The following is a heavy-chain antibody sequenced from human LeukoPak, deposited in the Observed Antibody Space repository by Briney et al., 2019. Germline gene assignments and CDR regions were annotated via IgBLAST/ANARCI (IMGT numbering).Heavy chain of an antibody. CDR3: ARYYYDSSGYSYYFDY. V-gene: IGHV4-39*07. J-gene: IGHJ4*02. D-gene: IGHD3-22*01. CDR2: IYYSGST. Sequence: PSETLSLTCTVSGGSISSSSYYWGWIRQPPGKGLEWIGSIYYSGSTNYNPSLKSRVTISVDTSKNQFSLKLSSVTAADTAVYYCARYYYDSSGYSYYFDYWGQGTLVTVSS. CDR1: GGSISSSSYY.